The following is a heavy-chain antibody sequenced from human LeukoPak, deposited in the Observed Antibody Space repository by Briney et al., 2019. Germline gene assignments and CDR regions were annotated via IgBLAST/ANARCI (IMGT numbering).Heavy chain of an antibody. Sequence: ASVKVSCEASGYTFTGYYMHWVRQAPGQGLEWMGWINPNSGGTNYAQKFQGWVTMTRDTSISTAYMELSRLRSDDTAVYYCARGRSSGWWINWFDPWGQGTLVTVSS. CDR3: ARGRSSGWWINWFDP. J-gene: IGHJ5*02. V-gene: IGHV1-2*04. D-gene: IGHD6-19*01. CDR1: GYTFTGYY. CDR2: INPNSGGT.